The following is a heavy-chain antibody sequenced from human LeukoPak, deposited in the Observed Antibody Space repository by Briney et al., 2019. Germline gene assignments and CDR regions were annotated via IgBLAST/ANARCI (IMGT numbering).Heavy chain of an antibody. J-gene: IGHJ4*02. V-gene: IGHV3-66*01. CDR3: AREHGYYDHQ. Sequence: GSLSLSCVSCGFTVSTSYMSWVRPAPGEGVQWGSVIEDRGSTYYADSVKGRFTTSRDNSKNTLYLQMNSLIAEDTGLYYCAREHGYYDHQWGQGTLVTVSS. D-gene: IGHD3-22*01. CDR1: GFTVSTSY. CDR2: IEDRGST.